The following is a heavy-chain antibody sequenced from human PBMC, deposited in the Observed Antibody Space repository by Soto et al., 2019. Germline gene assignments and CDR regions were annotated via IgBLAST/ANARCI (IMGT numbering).Heavy chain of an antibody. D-gene: IGHD1-26*01. CDR1: GGSVSSGSYF. V-gene: IGHV4-61*01. J-gene: IGHJ4*02. CDR2: IYHSGST. Sequence: QVQLQESGPGLVKPSETLSLTCTVSGGSVSSGSYFWSWIRQPPGKGLEWTGYIYHSGSTNYNPSLKSRVTISVDTSKNQFSLKLSSVTAADTAVYYCARSGLWELIYWGQGTLVTVSS. CDR3: ARSGLWELIY.